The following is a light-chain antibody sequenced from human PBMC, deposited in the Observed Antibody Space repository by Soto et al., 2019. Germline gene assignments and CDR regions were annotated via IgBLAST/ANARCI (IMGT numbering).Light chain of an antibody. J-gene: IGKJ4*01. CDR1: QSISSY. V-gene: IGKV1-39*01. CDR2: AAS. Sequence: DIQMTQSPSSLSASVGDRVTITCRASQSISSYLNWYQQKPGKAPKLLIYAASSLQSGVPSMFSGSGSGTDFTLTISRLQPEDFPTYYCQQSYSTPLTFGGGTKVEIK. CDR3: QQSYSTPLT.